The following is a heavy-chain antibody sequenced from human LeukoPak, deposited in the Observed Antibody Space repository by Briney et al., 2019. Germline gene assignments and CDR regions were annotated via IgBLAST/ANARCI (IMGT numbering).Heavy chain of an antibody. CDR2: INSDGSSA. J-gene: IGHJ4*02. CDR3: ARPVTGTYAPLEY. D-gene: IGHD1-1*01. V-gene: IGHV3-74*01. Sequence: GGSLRLSCAASGFTFSNYWMHWVRQAPGKELVYVSRINSDGSSANYADSVQGRFTISRDNAKNTLYLEMNSLRADDTAVYYCARPVTGTYAPLEYWGQGTLVTVSS. CDR1: GFTFSNYW.